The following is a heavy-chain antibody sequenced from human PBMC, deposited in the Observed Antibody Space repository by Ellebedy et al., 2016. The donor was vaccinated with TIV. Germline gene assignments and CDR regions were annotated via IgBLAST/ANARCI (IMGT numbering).Heavy chain of an antibody. CDR2: ISSSSSYI. D-gene: IGHD6-13*01. Sequence: PGGSLRLSCAASGFTFSSYSMNWVRQAPGKELEWVSSISSSSSYIYYADSVKGRFTISRDNAKNSLYLQMNSLRAEDTAVYYCARGVQQQLVLSWVEREVQFDYWGQGTLVTVSS. CDR1: GFTFSSYS. CDR3: ARGVQQQLVLSWVEREVQFDY. V-gene: IGHV3-21*01. J-gene: IGHJ4*02.